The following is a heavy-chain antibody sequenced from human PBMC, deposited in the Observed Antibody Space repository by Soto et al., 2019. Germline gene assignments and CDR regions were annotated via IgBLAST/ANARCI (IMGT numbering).Heavy chain of an antibody. V-gene: IGHV4-39*01. D-gene: IGHD6-19*01. Sequence: QLQLQESGPGLVKPSETLSLTCTVSGGSISSSSYYWGWIRQPPGKGLEWIGSIYYSGSTYYNPSLKSPVTISVDTSKNQFSLKLSSVTAADTAVYYCARQKAKQWLETSAFDYWGQGTLVTVSS. CDR3: ARQKAKQWLETSAFDY. CDR2: IYYSGST. CDR1: GGSISSSSYY. J-gene: IGHJ4*02.